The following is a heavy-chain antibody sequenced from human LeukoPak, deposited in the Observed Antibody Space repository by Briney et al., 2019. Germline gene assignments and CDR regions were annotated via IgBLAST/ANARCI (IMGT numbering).Heavy chain of an antibody. Sequence: SETLSLTCTVSGGSISSSSYDWGWIRQPPGKGLEWIGSIYYSGSTYYNPSLKSRVTISVDTSKNQFSLKLSSVTAADTAVYYCARHIRRGISGYEFDYWGQGTLVTVSS. CDR1: GGSISSSSYD. CDR2: IYYSGST. CDR3: ARHIRRGISGYEFDY. D-gene: IGHD5-12*01. V-gene: IGHV4-39*01. J-gene: IGHJ4*02.